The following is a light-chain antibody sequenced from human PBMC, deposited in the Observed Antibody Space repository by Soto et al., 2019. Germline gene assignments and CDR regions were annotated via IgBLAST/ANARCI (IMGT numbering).Light chain of an antibody. CDR3: QQYGSSPLT. CDR1: QSVSTY. J-gene: IGKJ4*01. CDR2: DAS. V-gene: IGKV3-20*01. Sequence: EIVLKQSPATLSLSPGSRATLSCMASQSVSTYLAWFQQKPGQAPRLLIYDASTRATGIPARFSGSGSGTDFTLTISRLEPEDFAVYYCQQYGSSPLTFGGGTKVDIK.